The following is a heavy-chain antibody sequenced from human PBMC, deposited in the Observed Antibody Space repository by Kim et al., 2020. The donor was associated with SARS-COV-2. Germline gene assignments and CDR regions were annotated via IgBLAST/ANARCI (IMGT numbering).Heavy chain of an antibody. CDR1: GFTFSSYG. Sequence: GGSLRLSCAASGFTFSSYGMHWVRQAPGKGLEWVAVIWYDGSNKYYADSVKGRFTISRDNSKNTLYLQMNSLRAEDTAVYYCAKDQRAHSYSVTNSLPYYYYYGMDVWGQGTTVTVSS. J-gene: IGHJ6*02. CDR2: IWYDGSNK. V-gene: IGHV3-33*06. D-gene: IGHD3-10*01. CDR3: AKDQRAHSYSVTNSLPYYYYYGMDV.